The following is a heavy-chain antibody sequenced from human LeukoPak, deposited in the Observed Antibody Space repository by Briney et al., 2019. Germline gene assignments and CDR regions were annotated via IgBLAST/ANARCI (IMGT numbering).Heavy chain of an antibody. CDR2: INWNGGST. CDR3: TTARYSPEYFQH. D-gene: IGHD1-14*01. V-gene: IGHV3-20*04. J-gene: IGHJ1*01. Sequence: GGSLRLSCAASGFTFDDYGMSWVRQAPGKGLEWVSGINWNGGSTGYADSVKGRFTISRDNAKNSLYLQMNSLKTEDTAVYYCTTARYSPEYFQHWGQGTLVTVSS. CDR1: GFTFDDYG.